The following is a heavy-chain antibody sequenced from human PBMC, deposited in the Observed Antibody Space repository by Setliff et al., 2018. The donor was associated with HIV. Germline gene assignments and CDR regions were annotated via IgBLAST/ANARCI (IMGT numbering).Heavy chain of an antibody. CDR1: GGSISSYY. D-gene: IGHD1-1*01. J-gene: IGHJ4*02. Sequence: PSETLSLTCTVSGGSISSYYWSWIRQPPGKGLEWIGYIYYSGSTNYNPSLKSRVTISVDTSKNQFSLKLSSVTAADTAVYYCARDTRYRDGIDYWGQGTLVTVS. CDR3: ARDTRYRDGIDY. CDR2: IYYSGST. V-gene: IGHV4-59*01.